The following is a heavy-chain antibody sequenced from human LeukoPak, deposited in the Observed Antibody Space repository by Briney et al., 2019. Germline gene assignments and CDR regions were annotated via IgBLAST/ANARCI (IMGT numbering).Heavy chain of an antibody. Sequence: KSSETLSLTCTVSGGSIRNYYWSWIRQPPGKGLEWIGYIYYSGSTNYNPSLKSRVTISVDTSKNQFSLKLSSVTAADTAVYYCARGHRSTIFGVVKLYNWFDPWGRGTLVTVSS. CDR3: ARGHRSTIFGVVKLYNWFDP. J-gene: IGHJ5*02. V-gene: IGHV4-59*12. CDR1: GGSIRNYY. D-gene: IGHD3-3*01. CDR2: IYYSGST.